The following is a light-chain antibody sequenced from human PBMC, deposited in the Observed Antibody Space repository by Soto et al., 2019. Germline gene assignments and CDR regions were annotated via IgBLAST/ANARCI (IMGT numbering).Light chain of an antibody. J-gene: IGLJ3*02. CDR1: GSNIGSNA. Sequence: QSVLTQSPSASGTPGQRVTISCSGSGSNIGSNAVNWYRQLPGTAPKVLVYTDNKRPSGVPDRFSGSRSGTSASLAISGLQSEDEADYYCASWDDRLSCLVFGGGTKLTVL. V-gene: IGLV1-44*01. CDR3: ASWDDRLSCLV. CDR2: TDN.